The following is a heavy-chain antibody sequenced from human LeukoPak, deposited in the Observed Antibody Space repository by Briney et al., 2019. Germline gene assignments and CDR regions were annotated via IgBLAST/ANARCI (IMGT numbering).Heavy chain of an antibody. CDR1: GFTFRTNW. CDR3: ASPATNSAMVDY. CDR2: INQDGSGK. J-gene: IGHJ4*02. D-gene: IGHD5-18*01. Sequence: GGSLRLSCAASGFTFRTNWMSWVRQTPDKGLEWVANINQDGSGKNYVDSVKGRFTISRDNAKSSLYLQMNSLRAEDTAVYYCASPATNSAMVDYWGQGTLVTVPS. V-gene: IGHV3-7*01.